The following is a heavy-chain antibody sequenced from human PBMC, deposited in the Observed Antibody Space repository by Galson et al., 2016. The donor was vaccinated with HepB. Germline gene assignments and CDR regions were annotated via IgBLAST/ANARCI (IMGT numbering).Heavy chain of an antibody. CDR2: IVVGRGDT. Sequence: SVKVSCKASGFTFSDSIVHWVRQARGQGLEWIGWIVVGRGDTVYAQSFQERVTITRDMSTTTAYMDLSSLRSEDTAVYYCAAGKEIVWSGDLPYDYLGQGTLVTVSS. V-gene: IGHV1-58*01. CDR3: AAGKEIVWSGDLPYDY. D-gene: IGHD3-10*01. J-gene: IGHJ4*02. CDR1: GFTFSDSI.